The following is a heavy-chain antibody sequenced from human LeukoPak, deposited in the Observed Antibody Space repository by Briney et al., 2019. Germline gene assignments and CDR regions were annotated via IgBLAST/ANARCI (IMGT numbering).Heavy chain of an antibody. CDR1: GFTFSDYW. CDR2: IKQDGSEI. V-gene: IGHV3-7*01. Sequence: GGSLRLSCAASGFTFSDYWMSWVRQAPGKGLEWVANIKQDGSEIYYVDSVEGRFTISRDNAKNSLYLQMNSLSAEDSAVYFCGGHLRGPSGYATFDYWGQGTLVTVSS. J-gene: IGHJ4*02. D-gene: IGHD3-22*01. CDR3: GGHLRGPSGYATFDY.